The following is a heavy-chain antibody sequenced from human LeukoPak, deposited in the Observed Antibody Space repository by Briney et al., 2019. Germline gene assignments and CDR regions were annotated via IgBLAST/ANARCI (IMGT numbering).Heavy chain of an antibody. Sequence: SVKVSCKASGCTFSSYAISWVRQAPGQGLEWMGGIIPIFGTANYAQKFQGRVTITADESTSTAYMELSSLRSEDTAVYYCARELIVVVPAAMYHYYYYGMDVWGQGTTVTVSS. D-gene: IGHD2-2*01. J-gene: IGHJ6*02. CDR2: IIPIFGTA. CDR1: GCTFSSYA. V-gene: IGHV1-69*13. CDR3: ARELIVVVPAAMYHYYYYGMDV.